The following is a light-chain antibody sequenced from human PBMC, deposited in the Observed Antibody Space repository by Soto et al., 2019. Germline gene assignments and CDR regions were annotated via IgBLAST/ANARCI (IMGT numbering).Light chain of an antibody. V-gene: IGLV2-11*01. CDR1: SSDVGGYIY. CDR2: DVT. Sequence: QSALTQPRSVSGSPGQSVTISCTGTSSDVGGYIYVSWYQQYPGKAPKFMIYDVTKRPSGVPDRFSGSKSGNTASLTISGLQAEDEADYYCCSYVGTYTVVFGGGTKLTVL. J-gene: IGLJ2*01. CDR3: CSYVGTYTVV.